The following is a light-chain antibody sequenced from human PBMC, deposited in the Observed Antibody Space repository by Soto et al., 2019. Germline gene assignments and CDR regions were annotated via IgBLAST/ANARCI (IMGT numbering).Light chain of an antibody. CDR3: QQYNDWPLT. CDR1: QGVSDN. J-gene: IGKJ3*01. V-gene: IGKV3-15*01. CDR2: GPS. Sequence: EIVMTQSPATLSVSPGERATLSCRASQGVSDNLAWYQQRPGQPPRLLIYGPSTRATGIPARFSGSGSGTEFTLTISSLQSEDFAVYHCQQYNDWPLTFGPGTKVDIK.